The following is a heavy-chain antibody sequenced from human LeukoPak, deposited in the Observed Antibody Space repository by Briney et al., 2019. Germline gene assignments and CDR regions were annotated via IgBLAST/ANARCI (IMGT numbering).Heavy chain of an antibody. Sequence: PGGSLRLSCAASGFTFSNAWMSWVRPPPGKGLEWVGNIKSKTDGGTTDYAARVKGRFNISRDDSKNTLYLQMNSLKTEDTAVYYCTTRYSSSWYYFDYWGQGTLVTVSS. CDR2: IKSKTDGGTT. V-gene: IGHV3-15*01. D-gene: IGHD6-13*01. CDR1: GFTFSNAW. CDR3: TTRYSSSWYYFDY. J-gene: IGHJ4*02.